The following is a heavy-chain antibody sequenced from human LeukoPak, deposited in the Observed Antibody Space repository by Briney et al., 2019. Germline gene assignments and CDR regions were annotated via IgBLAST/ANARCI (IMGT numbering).Heavy chain of an antibody. CDR3: VRDYSSGWYPEC. D-gene: IGHD6-19*01. V-gene: IGHV3-53*01. CDR2: MYSGGNT. CDR1: GFTVSSNY. Sequence: GGSLRLTCAASGFTVSSNYMSWVRQAPGKGLEWVSVMYSGGNTYYADPVKGRFTISRDNSKNTLHLQMNSLRAEDTAVYYCVRDYSSGWYPECWGQGTLVTVSS. J-gene: IGHJ4*02.